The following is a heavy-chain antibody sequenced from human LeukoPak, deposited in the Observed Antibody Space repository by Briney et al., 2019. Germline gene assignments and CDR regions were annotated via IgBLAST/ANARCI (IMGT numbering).Heavy chain of an antibody. J-gene: IGHJ5*02. D-gene: IGHD2-15*01. CDR2: IYYSGST. V-gene: IGHV4-39*01. Sequence: SETLSLTCTVSGGSISSSSYYWGWIPQPQGKGLEWIGSIYYSGSTYYNPSLKSRVTISVDTSKNQFSLKLSSVTAADTAVYYCARLAPATHWPWGQGTLVTVSS. CDR1: GGSISSSSYY. CDR3: ARLAPATHWP.